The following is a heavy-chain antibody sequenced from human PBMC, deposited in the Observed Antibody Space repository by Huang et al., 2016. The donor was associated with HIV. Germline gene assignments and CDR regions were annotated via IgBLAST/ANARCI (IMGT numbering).Heavy chain of an antibody. Sequence: QVRLEQWGPNLLKPSDTLSLKCAVYGGSFSDYFWTWIRQSPVKGLEWIEEVNQRGSATHNPSRRSRVSMSVDASKNQFYLNLTSVTAADTAVYFCARPKMTATPSDSSWSYFDFWGRGTPVTVSS. V-gene: IGHV4-34*01. CDR3: ARPKMTATPSDSSWSYFDF. CDR1: GGSFSDYF. CDR2: VNQRGSA. D-gene: IGHD3-10*01. J-gene: IGHJ4*02.